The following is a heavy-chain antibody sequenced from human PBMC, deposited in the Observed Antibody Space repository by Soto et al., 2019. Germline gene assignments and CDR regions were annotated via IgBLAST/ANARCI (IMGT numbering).Heavy chain of an antibody. CDR2: ISGSGGST. CDR1: GFTFSSYA. D-gene: IGHD6-13*01. Sequence: GGSLRLSCAASGFTFSSYAMSWVRQAPGKGLEWVSAISGSGGSTYYADSVKGRFTISRDNSKNTLYLQMNSLRAEDTAVYYCVKDRRAAGTTTRIGAIYYWGQGTLVTVSS. J-gene: IGHJ4*02. V-gene: IGHV3-23*01. CDR3: VKDRRAAGTTTRIGAIYY.